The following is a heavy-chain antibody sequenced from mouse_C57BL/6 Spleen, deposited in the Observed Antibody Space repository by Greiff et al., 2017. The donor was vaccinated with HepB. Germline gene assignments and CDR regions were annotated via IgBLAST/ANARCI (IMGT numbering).Heavy chain of an antibody. V-gene: IGHV1-55*01. CDR3: ARGGAAQAPAY. CDR2: IYPGSGST. Sequence: QVQLKQPGAELVKPGASVKMSCKASGYTFTSYWITWVKQRPGQGLEWIGDIYPGSGSTNYNEKFKSKATLTVDTSSSTAYMQLSSLTSEDSAVYYCARGGAAQAPAYWGQGTLVTVSA. D-gene: IGHD3-2*02. J-gene: IGHJ3*01. CDR1: GYTFTSYW.